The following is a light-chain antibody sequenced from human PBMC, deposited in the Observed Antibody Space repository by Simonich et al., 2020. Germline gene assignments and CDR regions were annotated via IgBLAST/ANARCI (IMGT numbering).Light chain of an antibody. CDR3: AAWDDSLSGSWV. Sequence: QSVLTQPPSVSAAPGQKVTISCSGSSSNIGNNYVSWYQQLPGTAPKLLIYDNNKRPSGIPDRFSGSKSGTSASLAISGLRSEDEADYYCAAWDDSLSGSWVFGGGTKLTVL. V-gene: IGLV1-51*01. J-gene: IGLJ3*02. CDR1: SSNIGNNY. CDR2: DNN.